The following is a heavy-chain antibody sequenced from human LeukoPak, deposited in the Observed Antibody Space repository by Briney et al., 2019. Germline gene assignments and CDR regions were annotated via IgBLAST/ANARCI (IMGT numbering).Heavy chain of an antibody. J-gene: IGHJ4*02. D-gene: IGHD3-3*01. Sequence: PGGSLRLSCAASGFTFSSYGMHWVRQAPGKGLEWVAVISYDGSNKYYVDSVKGRFTISRDNSKNTLYLQMNSLRAEDTAVYYCAKDAPYYDFWSGYYPLDYWGQGTLVTVSS. CDR2: ISYDGSNK. CDR3: AKDAPYYDFWSGYYPLDY. CDR1: GFTFSSYG. V-gene: IGHV3-30*18.